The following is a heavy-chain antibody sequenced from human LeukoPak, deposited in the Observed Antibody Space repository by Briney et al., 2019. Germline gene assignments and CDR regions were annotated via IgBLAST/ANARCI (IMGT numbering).Heavy chain of an antibody. CDR3: ASSMI. CDR1: GFTFSSYD. Sequence: GGSLRLSCAASGFTFSSYDMNWVRQAPGKGLEWISYISSSSNTIYYTDSVKGRFTISRDNAKNSLYLQINSLRAEDTAVYYCASSMIRGQGTLVTVSS. V-gene: IGHV3-48*04. D-gene: IGHD3-3*02. J-gene: IGHJ4*02. CDR2: ISSSSNTI.